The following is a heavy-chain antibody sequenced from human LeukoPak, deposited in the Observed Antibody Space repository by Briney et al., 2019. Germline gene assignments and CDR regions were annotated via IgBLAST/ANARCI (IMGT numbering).Heavy chain of an antibody. D-gene: IGHD5-12*01. CDR3: ARSSWLRYDY. Sequence: PSVTLSLTCAVYGGSFSGYYWSWIRQPPGKGLEWIGEINHSGSTNYNPSLKSRVTISVDTSKNQFSLKLSSVTAADTAVYYCARSSWLRYDYWGQGTLVTVSS. V-gene: IGHV4-34*01. CDR2: INHSGST. J-gene: IGHJ4*02. CDR1: GGSFSGYY.